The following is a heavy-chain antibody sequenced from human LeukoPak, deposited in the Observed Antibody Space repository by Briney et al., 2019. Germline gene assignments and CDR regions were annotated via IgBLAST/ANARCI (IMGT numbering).Heavy chain of an antibody. CDR3: ARGSAYYYDSSGYSLDDY. J-gene: IGHJ4*02. CDR1: GYTFTSYY. V-gene: IGHV1-46*01. D-gene: IGHD3-22*01. Sequence: ASVKVSCKASGYTFTSYYMHWVRQAPGQGLEWMGIINPSGGRTSYAQKFQGRVTMTRDTSTSTVYMELSSLRSEDTAVYYCARGSAYYYDSSGYSLDDYWGQGTLVTVSS. CDR2: INPSGGRT.